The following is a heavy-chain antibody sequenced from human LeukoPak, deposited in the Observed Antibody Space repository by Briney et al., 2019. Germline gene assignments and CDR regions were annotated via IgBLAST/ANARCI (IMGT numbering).Heavy chain of an antibody. J-gene: IGHJ4*02. D-gene: IGHD6-6*01. CDR3: AKDPEYSSSGAFDY. V-gene: IGHV3-9*01. CDR2: ISWNSGSI. CDR1: GFTFDDYA. Sequence: GGSLRLSCAASGFTFDDYAMHWVRQAPGKGLEWVSGISWNSGSIGYADSVKGRFTISRDNAKNSLYLQMNSLRAEDTALYYCAKDPEYSSSGAFDYRGQGTLVTVSS.